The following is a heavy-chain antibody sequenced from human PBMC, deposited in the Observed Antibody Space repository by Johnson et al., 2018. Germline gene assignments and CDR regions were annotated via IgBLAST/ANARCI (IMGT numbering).Heavy chain of an antibody. J-gene: IGHJ1*01. CDR1: GFTFEDYA. CDR3: AKDPMFRTLSVEYFQK. V-gene: IGHV3-9*01. D-gene: IGHD3-10*02. CDR2: VGWDGGSL. Sequence: EVQLLETGGGLVQPGGSLRLSCVVSGFTFEDYAMHWVRQTPGKGLEWVPGVGWDGGSLGQADSVKGRFTVSRDNAKKSLYLQMNGLRTEDTAFYFCAKDPMFRTLSVEYFQKWGQGTLVIVSS.